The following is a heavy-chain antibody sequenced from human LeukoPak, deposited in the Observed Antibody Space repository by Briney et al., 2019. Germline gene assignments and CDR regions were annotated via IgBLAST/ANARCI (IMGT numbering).Heavy chain of an antibody. CDR1: GYTFTGYY. Sequence: ASVKVSCKASGYTFTGYYMHWVRQAPGQGLEWMGCINPNSGGTNYAQKFQGRVTMTRDTSISTAYMELSRLRSDDTAVYYCARADIVARNYYYYYMDVWGKGTTVTISS. J-gene: IGHJ6*03. V-gene: IGHV1-2*02. CDR3: ARADIVARNYYYYYMDV. CDR2: INPNSGGT. D-gene: IGHD5-12*01.